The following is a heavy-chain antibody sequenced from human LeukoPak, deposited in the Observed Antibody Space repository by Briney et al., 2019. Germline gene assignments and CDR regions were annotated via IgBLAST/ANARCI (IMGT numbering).Heavy chain of an antibody. Sequence: PGGSLRLSCAASGLTVGSNYMTWARQAPGKGLEWLSVIYSSGSTYYADSVAGRFTISRDNSKNTLYLQMNSLRAEDTAVDYCAKDRGLRIAALCDNYYYALDVWGQGTTVTVSS. V-gene: IGHV3-53*01. CDR2: IYSSGST. D-gene: IGHD6-13*01. CDR3: AKDRGLRIAALCDNYYYALDV. CDR1: GLTVGSNY. J-gene: IGHJ6*02.